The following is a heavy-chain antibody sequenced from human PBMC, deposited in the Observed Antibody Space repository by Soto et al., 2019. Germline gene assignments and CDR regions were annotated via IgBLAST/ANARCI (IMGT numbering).Heavy chain of an antibody. J-gene: IGHJ4*02. V-gene: IGHV3-21*06. CDR1: GFTFSSYS. Sequence: PGGSLRLSCAVSGFTFSSYSMNWVRQAPGKGLEWVSSISSSSSYIYYADSVKGRFTISRDNAKNSLYLQMNSMRAEDTAVYYGERGPGGYYDSSGYPSHYFDYWGQGTLVTVSS. CDR3: ERGPGGYYDSSGYPSHYFDY. D-gene: IGHD3-22*01. CDR2: ISSSSSYI.